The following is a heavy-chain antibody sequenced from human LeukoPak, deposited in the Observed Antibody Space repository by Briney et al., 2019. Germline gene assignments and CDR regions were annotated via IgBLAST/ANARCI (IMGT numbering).Heavy chain of an antibody. CDR1: GFAFRDYA. V-gene: IGHV3-33*08. Sequence: GGSLRLSCAASGFAFRDYAMNWVRQAPGKGLEWVAVIWYDGSNKHYAESVKGRFSISRDNSKSTLYLQMNSLRAEDTAVYYCARARGVSTGYRPIDYWGQGTLVTVSS. D-gene: IGHD3-22*01. CDR2: IWYDGSNK. J-gene: IGHJ4*02. CDR3: ARARGVSTGYRPIDY.